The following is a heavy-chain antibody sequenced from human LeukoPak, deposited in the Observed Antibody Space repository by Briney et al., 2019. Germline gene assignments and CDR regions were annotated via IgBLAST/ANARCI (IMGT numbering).Heavy chain of an antibody. J-gene: IGHJ1*01. D-gene: IGHD3-22*01. V-gene: IGHV3-33*01. Sequence: GKSLRLSCAASGFTFSSYGMHWVRQAPGKGLEWVAIIWYDGSNKYYADSVKGRFTISRDNSKNTLYLQMNSLGAEDTAMYYCARDHDSTGYQPFKHWGQGTLVTVSS. CDR1: GFTFSSYG. CDR2: IWYDGSNK. CDR3: ARDHDSTGYQPFKH.